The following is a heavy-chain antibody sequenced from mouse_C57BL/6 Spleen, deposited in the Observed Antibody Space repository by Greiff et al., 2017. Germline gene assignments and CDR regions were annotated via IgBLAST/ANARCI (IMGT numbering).Heavy chain of an antibody. CDR1: GYSFTGYY. J-gene: IGHJ3*01. CDR2: INPSTGGT. D-gene: IGHD5-2*01. V-gene: IGHV1-42*01. CDR3: AREDLAWFAY. Sequence: VQLQQSGPELVKPGASVQISCKASGYSFTGYYMNWVKQSPEKSLEWIGEINPSTGGTTYNQKFKAKATLTVDKSSSTAYMQRKSLTSEDSAVYYCAREDLAWFAYWGQGTLVTVSA.